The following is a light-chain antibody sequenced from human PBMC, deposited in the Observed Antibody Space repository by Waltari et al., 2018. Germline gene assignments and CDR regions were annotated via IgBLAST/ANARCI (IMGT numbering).Light chain of an antibody. CDR3: QQSSSTPPYT. CDR2: AAS. CDR1: RSISRY. J-gene: IGKJ2*01. Sequence: IQMTQSPSSLSASVGDRVTITCRASRSISRYLNWYQQKPGKAPKLLISAASSLQGGVPSRFSGSGSGTDFTLTISSLQPEDFATYYCQQSSSTPPYTFGQGTKLEIK. V-gene: IGKV1-39*01.